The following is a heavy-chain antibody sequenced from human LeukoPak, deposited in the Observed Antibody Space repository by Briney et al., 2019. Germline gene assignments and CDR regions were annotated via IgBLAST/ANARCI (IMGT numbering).Heavy chain of an antibody. V-gene: IGHV3-23*01. Sequence: QPGGSLRLSCAASGFIFTNYFMSWVHQAPGKGLEWVSAISNNGGYTYYADSVQGRFTISRDNSKSTLCLQMNSLRAEDTAVYYCAKQLGYCSDGSCYFPYWGQGTLVTVSS. CDR1: GFIFTNYF. CDR3: AKQLGYCSDGSCYFPY. CDR2: ISNNGGYT. D-gene: IGHD2-15*01. J-gene: IGHJ4*02.